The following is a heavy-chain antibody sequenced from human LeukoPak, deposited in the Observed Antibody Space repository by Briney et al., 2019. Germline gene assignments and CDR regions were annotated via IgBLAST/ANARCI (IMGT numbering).Heavy chain of an antibody. CDR2: ISGSGGST. CDR1: GFTFSSYA. D-gene: IGHD3-22*01. V-gene: IGHV3-23*01. Sequence: PGGSLRLSCAASGFTFSSYAMSWVPQAPGKGLEWVSIISGSGGSTYYADSVKGRFTISRDNSKNTLYFQMNSLRAEDTAVYYCAKQCWPYYDSSAYYSDYWGQGTLVTVSS. J-gene: IGHJ4*02. CDR3: AKQCWPYYDSSAYYSDY.